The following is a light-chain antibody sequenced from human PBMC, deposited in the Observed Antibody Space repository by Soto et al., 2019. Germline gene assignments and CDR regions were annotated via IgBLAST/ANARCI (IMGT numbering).Light chain of an antibody. J-gene: IGKJ2*01. V-gene: IGKV1-39*01. CDR1: QSISSY. CDR3: QQTYSTSLGFT. Sequence: DIQMTQSPSSLSASVGDRVTITCRASQSISSYLNWYQQKPGKAPKLLIYAASSLQSGVPSRFSGSGSGTDLTLTISSLRPEDFATYYCQQTYSTSLGFTFGQGTRLEVK. CDR2: AAS.